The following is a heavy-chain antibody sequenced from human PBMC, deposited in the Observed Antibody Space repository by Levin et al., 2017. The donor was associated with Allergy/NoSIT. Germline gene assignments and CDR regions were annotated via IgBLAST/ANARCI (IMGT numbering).Heavy chain of an antibody. V-gene: IGHV3-9*01. CDR3: AKNGGADILTGYYDT. Sequence: GGSLRLSCVASGFTFGDYAIHWVRQAPGKGLEWVSGISWDSGSRGYADSVEGRFTISRDNSKNSLYLQMNSLRAEDTALYYCAKNGGADILTGYYDTWGQGTLVTVSS. CDR2: ISWDSGSR. J-gene: IGHJ5*02. D-gene: IGHD3-9*01. CDR1: GFTFGDYA.